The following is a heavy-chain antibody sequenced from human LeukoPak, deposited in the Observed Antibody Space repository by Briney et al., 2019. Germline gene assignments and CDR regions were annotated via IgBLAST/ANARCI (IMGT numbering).Heavy chain of an antibody. D-gene: IGHD6-6*01. CDR1: GGSISSGGYY. V-gene: IGHV4-31*03. Sequence: SETLSLTCTVPGGSISSGGYYWSWIRQHPGKGLEWIGYIYYSGSTYYNPSLKSRVTISVDTSKNQFSLKLSSVTAADTAVYYCARSIAARRTYYFDYWGQGTLVTVSS. CDR3: ARSIAARRTYYFDY. J-gene: IGHJ4*02. CDR2: IYYSGST.